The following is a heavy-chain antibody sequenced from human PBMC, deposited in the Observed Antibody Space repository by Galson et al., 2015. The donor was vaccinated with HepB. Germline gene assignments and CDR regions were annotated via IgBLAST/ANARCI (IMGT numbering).Heavy chain of an antibody. D-gene: IGHD5-12*01. J-gene: IGHJ6*03. V-gene: IGHV1-46*01. CDR3: AIWKEWGYYYMDV. CDR2: INPSGGST. Sequence: SVKVSCKASGYTFTSYYMHWVRQAPGQGLEWMGIINPSGGSTTYAQKFQGRVTMTRDTSTSTVYMELSSLRSEDTAVYYCAIWKEWGYYYMDVWGKGTTVTVSS. CDR1: GYTFTSYY.